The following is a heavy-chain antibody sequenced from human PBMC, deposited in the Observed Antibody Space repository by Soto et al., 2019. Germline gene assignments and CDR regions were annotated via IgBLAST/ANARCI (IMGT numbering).Heavy chain of an antibody. V-gene: IGHV5-10-1*01. Sequence: GESLKISCKGSGYSFTSDWISWVRQMPGKGLEWMGRIDPSDSYTNYSPSFQGHVTISADKSISTAYLQWSSLKASDTAMYYCARLPPRIAAAGIYYYYGMDVWGQGTTVTVSS. J-gene: IGHJ6*02. D-gene: IGHD6-13*01. CDR2: IDPSDSYT. CDR1: GYSFTSDW. CDR3: ARLPPRIAAAGIYYYYGMDV.